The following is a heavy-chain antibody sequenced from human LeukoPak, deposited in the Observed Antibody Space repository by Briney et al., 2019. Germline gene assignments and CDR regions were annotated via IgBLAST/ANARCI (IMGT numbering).Heavy chain of an antibody. J-gene: IGHJ4*02. Sequence: GGSLRLSCAASGFTFSSYSMSWVLQAPGKGLEWVSAISGSGGSTYYADTVKGRFTISRDNSKNTLYLQMNSLRAEDTAVYYCAKTRGGYANFDYWGQGTLVTVSS. CDR1: GFTFSSYS. CDR3: AKTRGGYANFDY. V-gene: IGHV3-23*01. CDR2: ISGSGGST. D-gene: IGHD5-12*01.